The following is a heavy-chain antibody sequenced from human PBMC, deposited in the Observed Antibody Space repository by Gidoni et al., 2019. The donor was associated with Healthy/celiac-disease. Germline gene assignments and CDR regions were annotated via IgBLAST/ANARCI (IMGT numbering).Heavy chain of an antibody. CDR1: GGSISSSNW. D-gene: IGHD6-19*01. CDR3: ARVSTESSGWYRGAFDI. CDR2: IYHSGST. Sequence: QVQLQESGPGLVKPSGTLSLTCAVSGGSISSSNWWRWVRQPPGTGLEWIGEIYHSGSTNYNPSLKSRVTISVDKSKNQFSLKLSSVTAADTAVYYCARVSTESSGWYRGAFDIWGQGTMVTVSS. V-gene: IGHV4-4*02. J-gene: IGHJ3*02.